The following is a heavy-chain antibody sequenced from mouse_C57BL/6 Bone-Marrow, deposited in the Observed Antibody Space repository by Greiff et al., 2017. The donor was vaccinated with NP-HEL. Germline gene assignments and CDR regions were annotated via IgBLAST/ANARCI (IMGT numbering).Heavy chain of an antibody. CDR2: ISDGGSYT. Sequence: EVKVVESGGGLVKPGGSLKLSCAASGFTFSSYAMSWVRQTPEKRLEWVATISDGGSYTYYTDNVKGRFTISRDNAKNNLYLQMSHLKSEDTAMYYCARECRLLLRPWGQGTLVTVSA. D-gene: IGHD1-1*01. CDR3: ARECRLLLRP. J-gene: IGHJ3*01. V-gene: IGHV5-4*01. CDR1: GFTFSSYA.